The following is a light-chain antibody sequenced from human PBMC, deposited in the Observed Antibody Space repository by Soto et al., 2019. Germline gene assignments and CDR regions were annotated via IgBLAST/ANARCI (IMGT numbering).Light chain of an antibody. J-gene: IGKJ4*01. CDR1: QSVSSSY. V-gene: IGKV3-20*01. CDR3: QQYGSSPPVT. CDR2: GAS. Sequence: EMVLTQSPGTLSLSPVERATLSCRASQSVSSSYLAWYQQKPGQAPRLLIYGASSRATGIPDRCSGSGSGTYFTLTISILKPEDCAVYYCQQYGSSPPVTFGGGTKVEIK.